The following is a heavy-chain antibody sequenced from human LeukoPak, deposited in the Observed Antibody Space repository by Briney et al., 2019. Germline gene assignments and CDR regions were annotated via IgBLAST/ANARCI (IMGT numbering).Heavy chain of an antibody. CDR1: GFTFISYS. CDR2: ISSSSTYI. V-gene: IGHV3-21*01. D-gene: IGHD4-11*01. J-gene: IGHJ4*02. Sequence: GGSLRLSCGASGFTFISYSMSWVRQAPGKGLEWVSSISSSSTYIYYADSVKGRFTISRDNAKNSLYLQMNSLRAEDTAVYYCAREGYSNYFGYWGQGTLVTVSS. CDR3: AREGYSNYFGY.